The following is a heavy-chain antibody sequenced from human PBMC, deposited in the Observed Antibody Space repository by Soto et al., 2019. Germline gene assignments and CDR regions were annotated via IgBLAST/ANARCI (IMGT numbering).Heavy chain of an antibody. CDR3: AATDDRYCSGGSCYPQAV. CDR2: ISGYNGNT. J-gene: IGHJ3*01. Sequence: SVKVSCKASGYTFRSYGISWVRQAPGQGPEWMGWISGYNGNTHYPRKFQGKVTMSTDTSTSTAYMELRSLRSEDTAVYYCAATDDRYCSGGSCYPQAVWGQGTMVTVSS. D-gene: IGHD2-15*01. V-gene: IGHV1-18*01. CDR1: GYTFRSYG.